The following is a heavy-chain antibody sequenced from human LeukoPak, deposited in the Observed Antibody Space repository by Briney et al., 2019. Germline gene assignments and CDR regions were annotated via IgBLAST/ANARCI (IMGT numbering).Heavy chain of an antibody. CDR1: GYTFTSYG. CDR2: ISAYNGNT. D-gene: IGHD4-17*01. V-gene: IGHV1-18*01. CDR3: ARAPPDYGDHSDAFDI. Sequence: ASVKVSCKASGYTFTSYGISWVRQAPGQGLEWMGWISAYNGNTNYAQKLQGRVTMTTDTSTSTAYMELRSLRSDDTAVYYCARAPPDYGDHSDAFDIWGQGTMVTVSS. J-gene: IGHJ3*02.